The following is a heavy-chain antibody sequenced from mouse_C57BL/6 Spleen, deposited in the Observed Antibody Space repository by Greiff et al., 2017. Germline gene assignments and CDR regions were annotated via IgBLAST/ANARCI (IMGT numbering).Heavy chain of an antibody. CDR1: GFTFSSYG. CDR2: ISSGGSYT. D-gene: IGHD2-5*01. CDR3: ARRSNYEGFAY. V-gene: IGHV5-6*01. Sequence: EVQVVESGGDLVKPGGSLKLSCAASGFTFSSYGMSWVRQTPDKRLEWVATISSGGSYTYYPDSVKGRFTISRDNAKNTLYPQMSSLKSEDTAMYYCARRSNYEGFAYWGQGTLVTVSA. J-gene: IGHJ3*01.